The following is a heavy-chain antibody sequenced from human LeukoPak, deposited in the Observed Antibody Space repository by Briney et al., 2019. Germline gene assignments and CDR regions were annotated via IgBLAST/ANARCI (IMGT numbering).Heavy chain of an antibody. CDR2: IYSGGST. D-gene: IGHD2-15*01. J-gene: IGHJ3*02. CDR1: GFTFSSYE. CDR3: ARDYCSGGSCPQPDAFDI. Sequence: GGSLRLSCAASGFTFSSYEMNWVRQAPGKGLEWVSVIYSGGSTYYADSVKGRFTISRDNSKNTLYLQMNSLRAEDTAVYYCARDYCSGGSCPQPDAFDIWGQGTMVTVSS. V-gene: IGHV3-53*01.